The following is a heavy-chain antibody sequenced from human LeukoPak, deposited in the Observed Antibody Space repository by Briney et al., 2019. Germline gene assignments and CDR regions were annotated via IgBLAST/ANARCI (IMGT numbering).Heavy chain of an antibody. D-gene: IGHD2-15*01. CDR1: GGSISSGGYS. V-gene: IGHV4-30-2*01. J-gene: IGHJ3*02. CDR3: ARGGARMAFDI. CDR2: IYHSGST. Sequence: SETLSLTCAVSGGSISSGGYSWSWIRQPPGKGLEWIGYIYHSGSTYYNPSLKSRVTISVDRSKNQFSLKLSSVTAADTAVYYCARGGARMAFDIWGQGTMVTASS.